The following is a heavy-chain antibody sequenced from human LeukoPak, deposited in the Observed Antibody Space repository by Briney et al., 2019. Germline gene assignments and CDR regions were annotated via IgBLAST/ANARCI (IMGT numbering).Heavy chain of an antibody. J-gene: IGHJ5*02. CDR3: AHRRWSSSWYALSWFDP. CDR1: GFSFSTSGVG. D-gene: IGHD6-13*01. CDR2: IYWDDDK. Sequence: SGPTLVKPTQTLTLTCTFSGFSFSTSGVGVGWIRQPPGKALEWLALIYWDDDKRYSPSLKSRLTITKATSKNEVVLTMTNMDPVATATYYCAHRRWSSSWYALSWFDPWGQGTLLIVSS. V-gene: IGHV2-5*02.